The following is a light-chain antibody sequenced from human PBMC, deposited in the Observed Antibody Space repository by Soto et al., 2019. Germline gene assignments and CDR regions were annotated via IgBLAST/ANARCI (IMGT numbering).Light chain of an antibody. CDR1: QSVSSNY. J-gene: IGKJ4*01. V-gene: IGKV3-20*01. CDR2: AAS. CDR3: QQYGSSPLT. Sequence: EVVMTQSPATLSVSPGDGAALSCRAGQSVSSNYLAWYQQKPGQAPRLLIYAASSRATGIPDRFSGSGSGTDFTLTISRLEPEDFAVYYCQQYGSSPLTFGGGTKVDIK.